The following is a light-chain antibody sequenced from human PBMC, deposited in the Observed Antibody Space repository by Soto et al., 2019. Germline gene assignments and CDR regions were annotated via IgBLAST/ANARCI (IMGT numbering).Light chain of an antibody. CDR3: QQYYSTPPYT. Sequence: DIVMTQSPDSLAVSLGERATINCKSSQSVLYSSNNKNYLAWYQQKPGQPPKLLIYWASTRESGVPDRFSDSGSGTYFTLTISSLQAEDVAVYYCQQYYSTPPYTFGQGAKLEIK. V-gene: IGKV4-1*01. J-gene: IGKJ2*01. CDR1: QSVLYSSNNKNY. CDR2: WAS.